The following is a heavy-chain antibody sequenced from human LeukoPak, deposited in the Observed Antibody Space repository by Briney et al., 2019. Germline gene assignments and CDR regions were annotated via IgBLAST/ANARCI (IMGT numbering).Heavy chain of an antibody. V-gene: IGHV3-9*02. J-gene: IGHJ6*02. CDR1: GFTSDDYA. CDR3: AKPRIPQDLYGMDV. Sequence: GRSLRLSCAASGFTSDDYAMHWVRQAPGKGLEWVSGISWNSGSIGYADSVKGRFTISRDNAKNSLYLQMNSLRAEDTALYYCAKPRIPQDLYGMDVWGRGTTVTVSS. CDR2: ISWNSGSI. D-gene: IGHD1-14*01.